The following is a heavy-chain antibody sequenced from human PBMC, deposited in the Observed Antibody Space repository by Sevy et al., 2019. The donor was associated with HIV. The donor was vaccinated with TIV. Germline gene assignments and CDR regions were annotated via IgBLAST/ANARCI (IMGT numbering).Heavy chain of an antibody. D-gene: IGHD3-22*01. Sequence: GGSLRLSCAASGFTFDDYAMHWVRQAPGKGLEWVSGISWKRGSIGYSDSVKGRFTISRDNAKNSLYLQMNSLSAEDTALYYCAKGLYSSGYPSFAIDIWGQGTMVTVSS. CDR2: ISWKRGSI. CDR1: GFTFDDYA. CDR3: AKGLYSSGYPSFAIDI. J-gene: IGHJ3*02. V-gene: IGHV3-9*01.